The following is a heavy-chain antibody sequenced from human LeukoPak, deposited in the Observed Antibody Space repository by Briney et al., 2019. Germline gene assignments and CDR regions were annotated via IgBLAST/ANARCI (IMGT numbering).Heavy chain of an antibody. CDR3: ARGYLVRGVLPFDY. Sequence: ASVKVSCKASGYTSTGYYMHWVRQAPGQGLEWMGWINPNSGGTNYAQKFQGRVTMTRDTSISTAYMELSRLRSDDTAVYYCARGYLVRGVLPFDYWGQGTLVTVSS. V-gene: IGHV1-2*02. CDR2: INPNSGGT. CDR1: GYTSTGYY. D-gene: IGHD3-10*01. J-gene: IGHJ4*02.